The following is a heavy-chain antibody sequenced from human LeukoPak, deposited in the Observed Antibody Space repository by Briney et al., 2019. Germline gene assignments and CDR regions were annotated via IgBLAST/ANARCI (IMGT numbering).Heavy chain of an antibody. Sequence: PGGSLRLSCVASGFTFSSYGMHWVRQAPGKGLEWVAVISYKEDAKIYADSVKGRFTISRDNSKNTLYLQMDSLRAEDTALYYCANFDGSTQAFQIWGQGTMVTVSS. CDR2: ISYKEDAK. CDR3: ANFDGSTQAFQI. J-gene: IGHJ3*02. CDR1: GFTFSSYG. D-gene: IGHD3-9*01. V-gene: IGHV3-30*18.